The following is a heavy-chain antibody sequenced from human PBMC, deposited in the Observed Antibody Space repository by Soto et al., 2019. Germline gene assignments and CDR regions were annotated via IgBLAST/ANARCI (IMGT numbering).Heavy chain of an antibody. CDR1: GDSMNYYY. J-gene: IGHJ3*02. D-gene: IGHD6-6*01. CDR3: ARWPNTSSSARAFDT. Sequence: QVQLQESGPGLVKPWETLSLTCIVSGDSMNYYYWSWIRQPPGKGLEWIGYIYYSGSTNYNPSLKSRVTISVDTSKNRFSLKLSSVTAADTAVYYCARWPNTSSSARAFDTWGQGTMVTVSS. V-gene: IGHV4-59*01. CDR2: IYYSGST.